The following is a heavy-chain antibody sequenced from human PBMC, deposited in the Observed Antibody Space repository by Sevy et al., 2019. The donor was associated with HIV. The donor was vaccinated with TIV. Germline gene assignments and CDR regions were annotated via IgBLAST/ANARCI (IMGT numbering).Heavy chain of an antibody. CDR1: GITFSNYN. CDR3: ARTRPNPPGTVTNSLYYGMDL. D-gene: IGHD4-4*01. J-gene: IGHJ6*02. V-gene: IGHV3-21*06. CDR2: IVTGSSYK. Sequence: GGSLRLSCEASGITFSNYNFHWVRQAPGKGLEWVSAIVTGSSYKYYADPVKGRFTISRDNAKSSLYLQMHSLRVEDTAVYYCARTRPNPPGTVTNSLYYGMDLWGQGTTVTVSS.